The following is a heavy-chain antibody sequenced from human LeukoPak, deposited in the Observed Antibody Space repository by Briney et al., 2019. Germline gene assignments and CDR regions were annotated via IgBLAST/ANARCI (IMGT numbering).Heavy chain of an antibody. V-gene: IGHV4-39*01. J-gene: IGHJ6*03. CDR3: ARPRKPDYYDMDV. Sequence: NPSETLSLTCTVSGGSISSSSCYWGWVRQPAGKGLEWIGSIYYSGSTYYNPSLKSRVTISVDTSKNQFSLKLSSVTAADTAVYYCARPRKPDYYDMDVWGKGTTVTVSS. CDR1: GGSISSSSCY. CDR2: IYYSGST.